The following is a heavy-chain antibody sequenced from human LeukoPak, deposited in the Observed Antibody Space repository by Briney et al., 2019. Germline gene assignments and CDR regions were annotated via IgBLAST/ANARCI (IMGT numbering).Heavy chain of an antibody. Sequence: SETLSLTCAVYGGSFSGYYWSWIRQPPGKGLEWIGEINHSGSTNYNPSLKSRVTISVDTSKNQFSLKLSSVTAADTAVYYCARLGMVAQDDAFDIWGQGTMVTVSS. V-gene: IGHV4-34*01. CDR1: GGSFSGYY. D-gene: IGHD5-12*01. J-gene: IGHJ3*02. CDR2: INHSGST. CDR3: ARLGMVAQDDAFDI.